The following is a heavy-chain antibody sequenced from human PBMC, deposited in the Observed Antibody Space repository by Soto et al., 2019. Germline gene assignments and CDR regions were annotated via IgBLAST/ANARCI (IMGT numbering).Heavy chain of an antibody. CDR3: AREYSGTLTLDY. D-gene: IGHD5-12*01. V-gene: IGHV1-69*13. CDR2: VIPVFGTA. J-gene: IGHJ4*02. Sequence: SVKVSCKASGGTFSTYAISWVRQAPGQGLEWMGGVIPVFGTANYAQKFQGRVTITADESTTTVFMELSSLRSEDTAVYYCAREYSGTLTLDYWGQGTLVTVSS. CDR1: GGTFSTYA.